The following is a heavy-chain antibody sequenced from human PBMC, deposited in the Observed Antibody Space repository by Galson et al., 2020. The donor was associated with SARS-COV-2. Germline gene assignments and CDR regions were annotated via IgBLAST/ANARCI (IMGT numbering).Heavy chain of an antibody. J-gene: IGHJ5*02. CDR2: ISGDGTHT. CDR1: GFTFDDYA. V-gene: IGHV3-43*02. CDR3: AKVEEELDDPCDL. Sequence: TGGSLRLSCEASGFTFDDYAIHWVRQVPGKRLEWLSVISGDGTHTFYAESVRGRFTISRDNNKNSLYLQMNSLRSEDSAFYYCAKVEEELDDPCDLWGQGTLVTVSS. D-gene: IGHD2-2*03.